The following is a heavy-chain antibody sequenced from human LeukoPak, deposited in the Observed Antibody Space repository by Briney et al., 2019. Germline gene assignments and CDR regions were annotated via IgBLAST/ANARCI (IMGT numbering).Heavy chain of an antibody. CDR3: AKDGVTRPHDAFDI. D-gene: IGHD4-17*01. Sequence: GGSLRLSCVASGFSFTLYSMDWVRQAPGKGLEWLSYISTRSSNIYYADSVKGRFTISRDNSKNTLYLQMNSLRAEDTAVYYCAKDGVTRPHDAFDIWGQGTMVTVSS. CDR1: GFSFTLYS. V-gene: IGHV3-48*01. CDR2: ISTRSSNI. J-gene: IGHJ3*02.